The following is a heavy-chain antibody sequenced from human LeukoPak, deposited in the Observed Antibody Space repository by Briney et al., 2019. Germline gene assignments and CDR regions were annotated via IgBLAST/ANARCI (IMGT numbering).Heavy chain of an antibody. J-gene: IGHJ4*02. Sequence: GGSQRLSCAASGFTVSSNYMSGVRQAPGKGLEWVSVIYSGGSTYYADSVKGRFTISRDNSKNTLYLQMNSLRAEDTAVYYCARGERWLYFDYWGQGTLVTVSS. CDR3: ARGERWLYFDY. V-gene: IGHV3-53*01. CDR1: GFTVSSNY. D-gene: IGHD5-24*01. CDR2: IYSGGST.